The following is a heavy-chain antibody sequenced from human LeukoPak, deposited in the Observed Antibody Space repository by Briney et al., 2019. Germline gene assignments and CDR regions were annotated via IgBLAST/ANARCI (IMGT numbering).Heavy chain of an antibody. CDR3: ARSISVAGRPYYFDY. CDR1: GYTFTGYY. CDR2: INPNSGGT. Sequence: GASVKVSCKASGYTFTGYYMHWVRQAPGQGLEWMGWINPNSGGTNYAQKFQGRVTMTRDTSISTAYMELSRLRSDDTAVYYCARSISVAGRPYYFDYWGQGTLVTVSS. J-gene: IGHJ4*02. V-gene: IGHV1-2*02. D-gene: IGHD6-19*01.